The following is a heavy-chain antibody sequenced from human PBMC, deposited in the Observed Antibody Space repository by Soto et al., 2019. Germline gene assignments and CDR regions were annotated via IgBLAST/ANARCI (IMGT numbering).Heavy chain of an antibody. CDR2: IYHSGST. D-gene: IGHD6-19*01. CDR1: VGSIISSNL. J-gene: IGHJ5*02. Sequence: SETLSLTFAVSVGSIISSNLCSLFRQPPGKGLEWIGEIYHSGSTNYNPSLKSRVTLSVDKSKNQFSLKLSSVTAADTAVYYCARCSTIEVADKWSEPRGEANLFTVSS. V-gene: IGHV4-4*02. CDR3: ARCSTIEVADKWSEP.